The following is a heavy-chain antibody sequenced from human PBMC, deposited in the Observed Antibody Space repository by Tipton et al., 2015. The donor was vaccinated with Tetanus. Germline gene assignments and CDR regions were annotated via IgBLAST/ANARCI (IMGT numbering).Heavy chain of an antibody. J-gene: IGHJ4*02. CDR1: GYTFSAHT. Sequence: SLRLSCKASGYTFSAHTMHWVRQAPGKGLEWVAAISSSSSYIYYADSVKGRFTISRDNAKSSLYLQMNSLRADDTAVYYCTSGAALDYWGQGTLVTVSS. CDR3: TSGAALDY. D-gene: IGHD6-25*01. CDR2: ISSSSSYI. V-gene: IGHV3-21*01.